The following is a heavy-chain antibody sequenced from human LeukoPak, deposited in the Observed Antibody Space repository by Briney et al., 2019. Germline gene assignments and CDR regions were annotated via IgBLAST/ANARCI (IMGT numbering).Heavy chain of an antibody. D-gene: IGHD3-22*01. J-gene: IGHJ3*02. V-gene: IGHV1-24*01. CDR2: FDPEDGET. CDR3: ARDRAGVVVKAPRAFDI. CDR1: GYTLTELS. Sequence: VASVKVSCKVSGYTLTELSMHWVRQAPGKGLEWMGGFDPEDGETIYAQKFQGRVTMTTDTSTSTAYMELRSLRSGDTAVYYCARDRAGVVVKAPRAFDIWGQGAMVTVSS.